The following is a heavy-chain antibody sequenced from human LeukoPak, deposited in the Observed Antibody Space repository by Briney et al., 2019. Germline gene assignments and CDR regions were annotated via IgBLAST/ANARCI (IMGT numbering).Heavy chain of an antibody. J-gene: IGHJ5*02. V-gene: IGHV4-39*07. CDR1: SGSISSSTYY. D-gene: IGHD2-21*02. Sequence: PSETLSLTCTVSSGSISSSTYYWGWIRQPPGKGLEWIGTIYYRGTTYYNSSLKSRVTISVDRTKTQFSLRLSSVTAADTALYFCARDASGGDWPRFDPWGHGTMVTVSS. CDR3: ARDASGGDWPRFDP. CDR2: IYYRGTT.